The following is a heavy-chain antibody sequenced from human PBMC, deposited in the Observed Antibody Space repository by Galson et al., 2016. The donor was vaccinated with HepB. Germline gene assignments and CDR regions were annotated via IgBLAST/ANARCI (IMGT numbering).Heavy chain of an antibody. Sequence: SVKVSCKVSGGTLNNYAISWVRQAPGQGLEWMGGIIPMFDSINYAQKFQGRVIITADESTTTVYMELSSLRSEDTALYYCATGPVGVTQAPPDYWGQGTLVTVSS. CDR3: ATGPVGVTQAPPDY. D-gene: IGHD1-26*01. CDR2: IIPMFDSI. CDR1: GGTLNNYA. J-gene: IGHJ4*02. V-gene: IGHV1-69*13.